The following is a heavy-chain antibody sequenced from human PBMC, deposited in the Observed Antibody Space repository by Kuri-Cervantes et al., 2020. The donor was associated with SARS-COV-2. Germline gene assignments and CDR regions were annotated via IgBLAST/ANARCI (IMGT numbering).Heavy chain of an antibody. CDR2: ISGSGGST. D-gene: IGHD3-10*01. J-gene: IGHJ6*02. Sequence: ETLSLTCAASGFTFSSYAMSWVRQAPGKGLEWVSAISGSGGSTYYADSVKGRFTISRDNSKNTLYLQMNSLRAEDTAVYYCAREPSGDGDYYYYYGMDVWGQGTTVTVSS. V-gene: IGHV3-23*01. CDR1: GFTFSSYA. CDR3: AREPSGDGDYYYYYGMDV.